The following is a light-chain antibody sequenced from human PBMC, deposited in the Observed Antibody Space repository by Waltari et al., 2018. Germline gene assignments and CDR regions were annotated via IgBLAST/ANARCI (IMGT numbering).Light chain of an antibody. CDR2: GAS. V-gene: IGKV3-15*01. J-gene: IGKJ1*01. CDR1: QSVTTN. CDR3: QQYTNWLWT. Sequence: EIVMTQSPATLSVSPGERATLSCRASQSVTTNLAWYQQKPGQAPRLLIYGASTRATGIPARFSGSGSGTEFTLTISTLQSEDFAVYYCQQYTNWLWTFDQGP.